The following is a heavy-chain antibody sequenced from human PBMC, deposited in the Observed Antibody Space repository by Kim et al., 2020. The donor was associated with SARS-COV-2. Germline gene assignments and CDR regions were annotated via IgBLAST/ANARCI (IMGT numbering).Heavy chain of an antibody. V-gene: IGHV1-69*13. D-gene: IGHD6-13*01. CDR1: GGTFSSYA. Sequence: SVKVSCKASGGTFSSYAISWVRQAPGQGLEWMGGIIPIFGTANYAQKFQGRVTITADESTSTAYMELSSLRSEDTAVYYCARNHFSLLAAAGTGSFDYWGQGTLVTVSS. CDR2: IIPIFGTA. J-gene: IGHJ4*02. CDR3: ARNHFSLLAAAGTGSFDY.